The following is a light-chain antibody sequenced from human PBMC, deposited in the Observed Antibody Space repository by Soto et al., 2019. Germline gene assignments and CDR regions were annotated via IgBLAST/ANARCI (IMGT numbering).Light chain of an antibody. CDR3: SSFTRSNSWV. V-gene: IGLV2-14*01. J-gene: IGLJ3*02. CDR1: SSDVGAYNY. CDR2: EVT. Sequence: QSVLTQPASVSGSRGQSITISCTGTSSDVGAYNYVSWFQHHPGKAPKVMIFEVTNRPSGVSNRFSGSKSGNTASLTISGLQAEDEADYYCSSFTRSNSWVFGGGTKVTVL.